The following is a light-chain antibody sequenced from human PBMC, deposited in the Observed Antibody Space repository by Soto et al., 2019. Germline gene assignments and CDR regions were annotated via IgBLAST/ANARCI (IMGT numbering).Light chain of an antibody. CDR1: QSVSCNS. J-gene: IGKJ3*01. CDR2: RAS. Sequence: EIVLTQSPGTLSLSLGERATLSCRASQSVSCNSLAWYQQKPGQAPRLPIYRASHRATDVPDRFSGRGFATDFTLAISRLEPDVSGVYYSLQYGGSRQSFGPGTKVHI. V-gene: IGKV3-20*01. CDR3: LQYGGSRQS.